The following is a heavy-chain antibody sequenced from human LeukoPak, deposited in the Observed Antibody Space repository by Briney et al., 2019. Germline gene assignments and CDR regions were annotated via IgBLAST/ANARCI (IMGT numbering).Heavy chain of an antibody. CDR2: ISAHNGNT. D-gene: IGHD2-2*01. J-gene: IGHJ4*02. CDR1: GYTFTSYG. Sequence: GASVKVSCKASGYTFTSYGISWVRQAPGQGLEWMGWISAHNGNTNYAQKLQGRVTMTTDTSTSTAYMELRSLRSDDTAVYYCARTGSAAVIRWYFDYWGQGTLVTVSS. CDR3: ARTGSAAVIRWYFDY. V-gene: IGHV1-18*01.